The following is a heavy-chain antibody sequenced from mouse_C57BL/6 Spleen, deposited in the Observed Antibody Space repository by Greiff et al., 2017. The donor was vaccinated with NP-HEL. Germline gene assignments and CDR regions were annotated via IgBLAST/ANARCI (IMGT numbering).Heavy chain of an antibody. D-gene: IGHD1-1*01. CDR2: INPNNGGT. CDR3: ARGEVIYYGSSYPLFDY. CDR1: GYTFTDYY. Sequence: VQLQQSGPELVKPGASVKISCKASGYTFTDYYMNWVKQSHGKSLEWIGDINPNNGGTSYNQKFKGKATLTVDKSSSTAYMELRSLTSEDSAVYYCARGEVIYYGSSYPLFDYWGQGTTLTVSS. V-gene: IGHV1-26*01. J-gene: IGHJ2*01.